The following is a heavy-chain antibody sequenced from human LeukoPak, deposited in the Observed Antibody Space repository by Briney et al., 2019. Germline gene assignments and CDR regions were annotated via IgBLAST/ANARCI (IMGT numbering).Heavy chain of an antibody. Sequence: SETLSLTCAVSGGSISSGGYSWSWIRLPSGKGLEWIGYIYHSGSTYYNPSLKSRVTISVDRSKNQFSLKLSSVTAADTAVYYCARGWGYGSGSYYNGFDYWGQGTLVTVSS. J-gene: IGHJ4*02. CDR1: GGSISSGGYS. CDR2: IYHSGST. D-gene: IGHD3-10*01. CDR3: ARGWGYGSGSYYNGFDY. V-gene: IGHV4-30-2*01.